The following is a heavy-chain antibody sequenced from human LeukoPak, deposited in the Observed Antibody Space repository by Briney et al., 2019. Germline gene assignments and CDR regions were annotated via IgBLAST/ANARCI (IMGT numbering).Heavy chain of an antibody. CDR2: ISWNSGSI. V-gene: IGHV3-9*01. CDR1: GFTFDDYA. Sequence: GGSLRLSCAASGFTFDDYAMHWIRQAPGKGLEWVSGISWNSGSIGYADSVKGRFTISRDNAKNSLYLQMNILRAEDTALYYCAKDTGYYYDSSNYLGYWGQGTLVTVSS. D-gene: IGHD3-22*01. J-gene: IGHJ4*02. CDR3: AKDTGYYYDSSNYLGY.